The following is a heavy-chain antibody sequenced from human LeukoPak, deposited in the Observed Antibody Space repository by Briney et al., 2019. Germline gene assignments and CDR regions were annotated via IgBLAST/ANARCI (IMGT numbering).Heavy chain of an antibody. CDR2: IYWNDDN. CDR3: AHGSGWLYDY. V-gene: IGHV2-5*01. CDR1: GFSLSTRGVG. J-gene: IGHJ4*02. D-gene: IGHD6-19*01. Sequence: SGPTLVNPTQTLTLTCTFSGFSLSTRGVGVGWIRQPPGKALEWLALIYWNDDNRYSPSLKSRLTITKDTSKNQVVLTMTNMDPVDTARYYCAHGSGWLYDYWGQGTLVTVSS.